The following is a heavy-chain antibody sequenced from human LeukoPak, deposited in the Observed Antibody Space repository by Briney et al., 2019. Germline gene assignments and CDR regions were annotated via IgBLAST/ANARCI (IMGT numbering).Heavy chain of an antibody. CDR3: ARDVRDVRGAFDI. J-gene: IGHJ3*02. CDR2: INPSGGST. V-gene: IGHV1-46*01. Sequence: ASVKVSCKASGYTFTSYYMHWVRQAPGQGLEWMGIINPSGGSTSYAQKLQGRVTMTRDTSTSTVYMELSSLRSEDTAVYYCARDVRDVRGAFDIWGQGTMVTVSS. CDR1: GYTFTSYY.